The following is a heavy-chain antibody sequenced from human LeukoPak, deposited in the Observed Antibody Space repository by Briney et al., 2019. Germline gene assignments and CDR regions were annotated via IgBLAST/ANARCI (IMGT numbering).Heavy chain of an antibody. CDR2: RNPNSGNT. CDR1: GYTFTSYD. CDR3: VRWRSNSYGSGSYGAFDI. V-gene: IGHV1-8*01. Sequence: ASVKVSCKASGYTFTSYDINWVRQATGQGLEWMGWRNPNSGNTGYAQKFQGRVTMTRNTSISTAYMELSSLRSEDTAVYYCVRWRSNSYGSGSYGAFDIWGQGTMVTVSS. D-gene: IGHD3-10*01. J-gene: IGHJ3*02.